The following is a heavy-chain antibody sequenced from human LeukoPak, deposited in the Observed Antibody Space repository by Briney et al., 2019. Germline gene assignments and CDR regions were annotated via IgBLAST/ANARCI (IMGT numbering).Heavy chain of an antibody. CDR1: GYTFTSYY. CDR2: INPSGGST. Sequence: ASVKVSCKASGYTFTSYYMHWVRQAPGQGLEWMGIINPSGGSTSYAQKFQGRVTMTRDTSISTAYMELSRLRSDDTAVYYCARAPGRFLEWLLGAPDYWGQGTLVTVSS. J-gene: IGHJ4*02. CDR3: ARAPGRFLEWLLGAPDY. D-gene: IGHD3-3*01. V-gene: IGHV1-46*01.